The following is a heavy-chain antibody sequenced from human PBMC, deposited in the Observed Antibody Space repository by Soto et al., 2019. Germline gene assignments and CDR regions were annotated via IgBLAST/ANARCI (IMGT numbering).Heavy chain of an antibody. CDR3: ARGGVAGSYYHYGMDV. CDR2: ISAYNGNT. D-gene: IGHD6-19*01. CDR1: GYTFSNYG. J-gene: IGHJ6*02. Sequence: VASVKVSCKASGYTFSNYGISWVRQAPGQGLEWMGWISAYNGNTKYAQKLQGRVNMTTDTSTGTAYMELRSLRSDDTAMYYCARGGVAGSYYHYGMDVWGQGTTVTVSS. V-gene: IGHV1-18*01.